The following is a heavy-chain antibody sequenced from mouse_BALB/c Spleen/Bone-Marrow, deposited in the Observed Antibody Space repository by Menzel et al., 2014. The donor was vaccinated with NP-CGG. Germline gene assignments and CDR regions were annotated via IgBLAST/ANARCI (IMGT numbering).Heavy chain of an antibody. Sequence: VRLQESGAELARPGASVKMSCKASGYTFXTYTMHWVQQRPGQGLEWVGYINPSTGFTNYNQIFKDKATLAADKSSSTAYMQLSSLTSEDSAVYYCARGGFLLRSLALDYWGQGTSVTVSS. V-gene: IGHV1-4*01. D-gene: IGHD1-1*01. CDR3: ARGGFLLRSLALDY. CDR1: GYTFXTYT. J-gene: IGHJ4*01. CDR2: INPSTGFT.